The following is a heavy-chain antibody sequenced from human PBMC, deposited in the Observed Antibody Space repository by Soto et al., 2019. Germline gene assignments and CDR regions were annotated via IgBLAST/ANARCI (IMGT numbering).Heavy chain of an antibody. CDR2: ISWNDER. CDR1: GFSLTTHDVG. CDR3: AHRPPKYSTAWLAFDF. Sequence: QITLKESSPTLVKPTQTLTLTCTVSGFSLTTHDVGVGWIRQPPGKALEWLAFISWNDERRYSPSLKSRLTITKDTSKNQVVLTLTNVDPADTGTYFCAHRPPKYSTAWLAFDFWGQGTMVAVSS. V-gene: IGHV2-5*01. D-gene: IGHD5-18*01. J-gene: IGHJ3*01.